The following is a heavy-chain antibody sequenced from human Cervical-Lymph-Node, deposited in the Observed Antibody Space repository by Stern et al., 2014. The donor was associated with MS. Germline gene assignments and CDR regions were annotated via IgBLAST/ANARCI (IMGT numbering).Heavy chain of an antibody. J-gene: IGHJ4*02. CDR2: ISDGGTA. CDR3: AKYPTEGFGAVPLDH. V-gene: IGHV3-23*04. CDR1: GFSFSSYA. Sequence: EVPLVESGGGVVQPGGSLTLSCAASGFSFSSYAMSWVRQAPGKGLEWVSAISDGGTAYPADSVRGRFTISRDNSKNTLYLQMTSLRTEDTAVYYCAKYPTEGFGAVPLDHWGRGTLVTVSS. D-gene: IGHD3-3*01.